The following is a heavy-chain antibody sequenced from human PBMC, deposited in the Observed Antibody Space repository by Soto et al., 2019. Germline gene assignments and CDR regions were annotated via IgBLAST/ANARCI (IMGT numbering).Heavy chain of an antibody. CDR1: GFTFGDYA. J-gene: IGHJ6*02. CDR3: TRDXGMATTSDDYYYYGMDV. D-gene: IGHD5-12*01. CDR2: IRSKAYGGTT. Sequence: GGSLRLSCTASGFTFGDYAMSWVRQAPGKGLERVGFIRSKAYGGTTEYAASVKGRFTISRDDSKSIAYLQMNSLKTEDTAVYYCTRDXGMATTSDDYYYYGMDVWGQGTTVTVSS. V-gene: IGHV3-49*04.